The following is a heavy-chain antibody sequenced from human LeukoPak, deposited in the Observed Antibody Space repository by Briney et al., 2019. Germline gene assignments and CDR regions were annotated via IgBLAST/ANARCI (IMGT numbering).Heavy chain of an antibody. CDR3: ARGPHRRTYDRDNWFDP. J-gene: IGHJ5*02. V-gene: IGHV1-46*01. CDR2: INPSGGNT. D-gene: IGHD3-3*01. CDR1: GYTFTIYY. Sequence: GASVKVSCKASGYTFTIYYRHWVRQAPGQGLEWMGIINPSGGNTNYAQKFQGRVTMTRDMSTTTVYMELSSLRSEDTAVYYCARGPHRRTYDRDNWFDPWGQGTLVTVSS.